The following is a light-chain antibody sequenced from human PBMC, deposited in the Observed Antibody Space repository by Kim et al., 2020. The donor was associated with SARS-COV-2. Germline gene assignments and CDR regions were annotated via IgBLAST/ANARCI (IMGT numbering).Light chain of an antibody. CDR3: HQYSSSLGT. Sequence: PGEGATLSCRASQSVSSIYLAWYQQKLGQAPRLLVYGTSTRATGTPDRFSGSGSGTDFTLTISRLEPEDFAVYYCHQYSSSLGTFGQGTKLEI. J-gene: IGKJ2*02. CDR2: GTS. V-gene: IGKV3-20*01. CDR1: QSVSSIY.